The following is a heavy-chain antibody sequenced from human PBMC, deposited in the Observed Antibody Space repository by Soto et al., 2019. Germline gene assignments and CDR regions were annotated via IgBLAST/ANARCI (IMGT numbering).Heavy chain of an antibody. CDR1: GVSISNTSYY. Sequence: SETLSLTCTVSGVSISNTSYYWGWIRQSPGKGLEWIGTIYYSRKTYYHPALKSRVTISVDTSNNRFSLKLSSVTAADTAVYYCARHGSYWGQGTLVTVSS. V-gene: IGHV4-39*01. J-gene: IGHJ4*02. CDR2: IYYSRKT. CDR3: ARHGSY.